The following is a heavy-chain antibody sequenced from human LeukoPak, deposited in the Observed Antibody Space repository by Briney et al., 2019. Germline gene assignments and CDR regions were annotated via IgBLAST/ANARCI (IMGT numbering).Heavy chain of an antibody. CDR3: ARGYYDSRGYSNTFDI. CDR1: GASISSSY. CDR2: INYSGNT. V-gene: IGHV4-59*01. D-gene: IGHD3-22*01. Sequence: SETLSLTCAVSGASISSSYRSWIRQPPGKGLEWIGYINYSGNTKYNLSLESRVTISVDASNNQFSLRLSSVTAADTAFYYCARGYYDSRGYSNTFDIWGQGTLVTVSS. J-gene: IGHJ3*02.